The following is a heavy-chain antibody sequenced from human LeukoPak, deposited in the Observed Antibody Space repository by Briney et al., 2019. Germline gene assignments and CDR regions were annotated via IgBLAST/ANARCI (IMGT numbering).Heavy chain of an antibody. J-gene: IGHJ4*02. CDR3: ARGLVPCFLDY. CDR1: GFTFISSW. D-gene: IGHD4-11*01. CDR2: INSDESIT. Sequence: GGSLRLSCAASGFTFISSWMYWVRQAPGKGLVWVSRINSDESITTYADSVKGRFTISRDNAKNTLYLQMNSLRAEDTAVYYCARGLVPCFLDYWGQGTPVTVSS. V-gene: IGHV3-74*01.